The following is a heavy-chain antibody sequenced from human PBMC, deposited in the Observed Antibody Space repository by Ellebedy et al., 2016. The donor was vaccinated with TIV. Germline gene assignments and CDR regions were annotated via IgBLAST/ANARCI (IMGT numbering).Heavy chain of an antibody. J-gene: IGHJ4*02. CDR1: GFTFSSYW. D-gene: IGHD6-13*01. CDR2: IKQDGSAK. CDR3: ARETGYSSSWHFDY. Sequence: GGSLRLSXAASGFTFSSYWMQWVRQAPGKGLEWVANIKQDGSAKYYVDSVKGRFTISRDNAKDSLYLQMNSLRAEDTAVYYCARETGYSSSWHFDYWGQGTLVTVSS. V-gene: IGHV3-7*01.